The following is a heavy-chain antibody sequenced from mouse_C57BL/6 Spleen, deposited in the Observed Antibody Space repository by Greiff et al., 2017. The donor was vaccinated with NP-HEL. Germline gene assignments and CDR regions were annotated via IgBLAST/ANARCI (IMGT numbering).Heavy chain of an antibody. Sequence: EVQLQQSGPELVKPGASVKMSCKASGYTFTDYNMHWVKQSHGKSLEWIGYINPNNGGTSYNQKFKGKATLTVNKSSSTAYMELRSLTSEDSAVYYCAMPPDYDGYTAWFAYWGQGTLVTVSA. V-gene: IGHV1-22*01. D-gene: IGHD2-3*01. CDR1: GYTFTDYN. J-gene: IGHJ3*01. CDR3: AMPPDYDGYTAWFAY. CDR2: INPNNGGT.